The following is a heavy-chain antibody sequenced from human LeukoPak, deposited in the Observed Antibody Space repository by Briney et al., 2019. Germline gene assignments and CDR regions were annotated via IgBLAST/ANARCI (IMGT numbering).Heavy chain of an antibody. V-gene: IGHV4-31*11. J-gene: IGHJ4*02. CDR3: ARGVLGDYDSSGYDY. CDR2: IYYSGST. Sequence: SETLSLTCAVYGGSFSGYYWSWIRQHPGKGLEWIGYIYYSGSTYYNPSLKSRVTISVDTSKNQFSLKLSSVTAADTAVYYCARGVLGDYDSSGYDYWGQGTLVTVSS. CDR1: GGSFSGYY. D-gene: IGHD3-22*01.